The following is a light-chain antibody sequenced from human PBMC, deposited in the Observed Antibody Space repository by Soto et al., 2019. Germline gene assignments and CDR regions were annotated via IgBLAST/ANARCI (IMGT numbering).Light chain of an antibody. CDR3: SSYTSTKDG. V-gene: IGLV2-14*01. CDR1: SSDVGAYNY. J-gene: IGLJ1*01. CDR2: EVS. Sequence: SALTQPASVSGSPGQSITISCTGTSSDVGAYNYVSWYQHHPVKAPKLVIYEVSNRPSGLSNRFYGSKSGNTASLTISGLQAEDDADYVCSSYTSTKDGFGTGTKVTV.